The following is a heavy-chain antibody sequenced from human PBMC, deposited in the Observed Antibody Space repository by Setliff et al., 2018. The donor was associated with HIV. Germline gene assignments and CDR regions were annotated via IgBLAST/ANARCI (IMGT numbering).Heavy chain of an antibody. Sequence: GASVKVSCKASGGAFSSYAISWVRQAPGQGLEWMGGIIPIFGTEKYPLKFQGRVTITADESTSTAYMELSRLRSEDTAVYYCATLTYCAGDCYSTGSSDIWGQGTMVT. CDR2: IIPIFGTE. CDR3: ATLTYCAGDCYSTGSSDI. V-gene: IGHV1-69*13. J-gene: IGHJ3*02. CDR1: GGAFSSYA. D-gene: IGHD2-21*01.